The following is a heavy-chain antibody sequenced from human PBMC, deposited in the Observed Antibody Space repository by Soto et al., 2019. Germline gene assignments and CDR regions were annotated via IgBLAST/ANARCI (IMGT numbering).Heavy chain of an antibody. D-gene: IGHD2-2*01. Sequence: SETLSLTCAVYGGSFSGYYWSWIRQPPGKGLEWIGEINHSGSSYYSPSIESRVAFSVDTSKHQFSLKLTAVTAEDTAIYYCARVRTRLDLYYYYMDVWGRGTTVTVSS. CDR2: INHSGSS. J-gene: IGHJ6*03. CDR3: ARVRTRLDLYYYYMDV. V-gene: IGHV4-34*01. CDR1: GGSFSGYY.